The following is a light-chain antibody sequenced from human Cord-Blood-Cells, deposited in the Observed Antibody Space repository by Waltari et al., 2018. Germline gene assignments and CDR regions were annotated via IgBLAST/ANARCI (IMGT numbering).Light chain of an antibody. V-gene: IGLV2-14*01. J-gene: IGLJ2*01. CDR3: SSYTSSSTPVV. CDR1: SSDVGGYNY. CDR2: DVS. Sequence: QSALTQPASVSGSPGQSITISCTGTSSDVGGYNYVSWYQQHPGKAPKLMIYDVSKRPSGVSNRFSGSKSGNTASLTISGLQAKDEADYYCSSYTSSSTPVVFGGGTKLTVL.